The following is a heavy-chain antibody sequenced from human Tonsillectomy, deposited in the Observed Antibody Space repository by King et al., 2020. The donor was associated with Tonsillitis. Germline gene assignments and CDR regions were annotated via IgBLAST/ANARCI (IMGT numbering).Heavy chain of an antibody. CDR3: ASPVRGYGDGPGHFEY. Sequence: VQLVESGGGVVQPGKSLRLSCEVSGFTFSTYAMYWVSQAPGKGLEWVAIISYDGRNKYYADSVKGRFTISRDNSKNTLYLQINSLRAEDTAVYYCASPVRGYGDGPGHFEYWGQGTLVTVSS. V-gene: IGHV3-30*04. D-gene: IGHD5-18*01. CDR1: GFTFSTYA. CDR2: ISYDGRNK. J-gene: IGHJ4*02.